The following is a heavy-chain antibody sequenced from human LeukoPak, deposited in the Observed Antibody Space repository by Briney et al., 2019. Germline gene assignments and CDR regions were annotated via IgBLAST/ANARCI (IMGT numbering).Heavy chain of an antibody. Sequence: PSETLSLTCTVSTGSINSYYWSWIRQPPGKGLEWIGYIYYSGSTNYNPSLKSRVTISVDTSKNQFSLKLSSVTAADTAVYYCASSSIAVAGTLNRFDYWGQGTLVTVSS. J-gene: IGHJ4*02. D-gene: IGHD6-19*01. CDR1: TGSINSYY. V-gene: IGHV4-59*01. CDR3: ASSSIAVAGTLNRFDY. CDR2: IYYSGST.